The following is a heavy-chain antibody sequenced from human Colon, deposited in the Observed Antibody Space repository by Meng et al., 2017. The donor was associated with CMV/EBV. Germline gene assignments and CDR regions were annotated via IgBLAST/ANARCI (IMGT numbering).Heavy chain of an antibody. J-gene: IGHJ4*02. CDR3: TREGFDY. V-gene: IGHV1-2*06. CDR1: GYNFVIYG. Sequence: QVDLVQSGAELKKPGASVKVSCKASGYNFVIYGVTWVRQAPGQGLEWMGRIKPSTGDTNYAQNFQGRVTVTRDTSISTVYMEVNSLTSDDTAVYYCTREGFDYWGQGALVTVSS. CDR2: IKPSTGDT.